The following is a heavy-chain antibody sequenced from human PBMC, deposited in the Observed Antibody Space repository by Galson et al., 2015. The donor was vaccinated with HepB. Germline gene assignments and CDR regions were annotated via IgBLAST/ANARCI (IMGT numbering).Heavy chain of an antibody. CDR2: ISYDGSNK. D-gene: IGHD5-24*01. CDR1: GFTFSSYA. CDR3: ARASYRGRGYNQFWFDP. V-gene: IGHV3-30*04. Sequence: SLRLSCAASGFTFSSYAMHWVRQAPGKGLEWVAVISYDGSNKYYADSVKGRFTISRDNSKNTLYLQMNSLRAEDTAVYYCARASYRGRGYNQFWFDPWGRGTLVTVSS. J-gene: IGHJ5*02.